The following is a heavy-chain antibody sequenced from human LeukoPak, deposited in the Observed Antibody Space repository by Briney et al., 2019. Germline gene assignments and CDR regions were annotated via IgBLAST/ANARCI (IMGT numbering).Heavy chain of an antibody. J-gene: IGHJ4*02. V-gene: IGHV4-59*08. Sequence: PSETLSLTCTVSGGSISSYYWSWIRQPPGKGLEWIGYIYYSGSTNYNPSLKSRVAISVDTSKNQFSLKLSSVTVADTAVYYCARHVYQQLVDYWGQGTLVTVSS. CDR3: ARHVYQQLVDY. CDR2: IYYSGST. CDR1: GGSISSYY. D-gene: IGHD6-13*01.